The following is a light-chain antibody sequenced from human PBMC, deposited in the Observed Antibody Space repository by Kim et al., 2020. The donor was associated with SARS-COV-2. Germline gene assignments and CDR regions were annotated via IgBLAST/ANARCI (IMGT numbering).Light chain of an antibody. Sequence: DIQMTQSPSSLSASVGDRVTITCRASQSISRYLNCYQQTPGKAPNLLIYTASSLQSGVTSRFSGSGSGTDFTLTVSSLQPEDFATYYCQQSYSDPYTFGQGTKVDIK. V-gene: IGKV1-39*01. CDR1: QSISRY. CDR2: TAS. CDR3: QQSYSDPYT. J-gene: IGKJ2*01.